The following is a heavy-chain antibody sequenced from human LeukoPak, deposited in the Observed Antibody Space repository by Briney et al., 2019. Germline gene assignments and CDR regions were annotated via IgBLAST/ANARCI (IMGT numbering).Heavy chain of an antibody. Sequence: SETLSLTCAVYGGSFSGYYWSWIRQPPGKGLEWIGEINHSGSTNYNPSLKSRVTISVDTSKNQFSLKLSSVTAADTAVYYCAGTDVGSSSGNYFDYWGQGTLVTVSS. CDR2: INHSGST. CDR3: AGTDVGSSSGNYFDY. D-gene: IGHD6-6*01. J-gene: IGHJ4*02. V-gene: IGHV4-34*01. CDR1: GGSFSGYY.